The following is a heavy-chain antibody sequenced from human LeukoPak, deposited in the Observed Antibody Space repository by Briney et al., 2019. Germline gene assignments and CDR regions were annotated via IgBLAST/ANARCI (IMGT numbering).Heavy chain of an antibody. CDR1: GGTFSSYA. D-gene: IGHD2-2*01. CDR3: ARSSPRDIVVVPAAITWFDP. V-gene: IGHV1-69*04. J-gene: IGHJ5*02. Sequence: SVKVSCKASGGTFSSYAISWVRQAPGQGLEWMGRIIPIFGIANYAQKFQGRVTITADKSASTAYMELSSLGSEDTAVYYCARSSPRDIVVVPAAITWFDPWGQGTLVTVSS. CDR2: IIPIFGIA.